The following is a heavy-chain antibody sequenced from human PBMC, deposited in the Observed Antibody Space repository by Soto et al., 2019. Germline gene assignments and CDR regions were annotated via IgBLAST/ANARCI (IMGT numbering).Heavy chain of an antibody. CDR1: GYSFTSYW. D-gene: IGHD3-10*01. J-gene: IGHJ6*02. Sequence: GESLKISCKGSGYSFTSYWISWVRQMPGKRLEWMGRIDPSDSYTNYSPSFQGHVTISADKSISTAYLQWSSLKASDTAMYYCASDYGSGSYGAYYYGMDVWGQGTTVTVSS. CDR3: ASDYGSGSYGAYYYGMDV. V-gene: IGHV5-10-1*01. CDR2: IDPSDSYT.